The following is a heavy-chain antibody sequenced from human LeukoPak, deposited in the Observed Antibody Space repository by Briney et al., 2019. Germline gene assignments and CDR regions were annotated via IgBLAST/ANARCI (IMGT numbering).Heavy chain of an antibody. D-gene: IGHD3-22*01. CDR3: ARKYYDSSGYHFGH. V-gene: IGHV4-59*01. CDR2: FYYSGST. Sequence: SETLSLTCTVSGGSISSYYWSWIRQPPGKGLEWIGFFYYSGSTNYNPSLKSRVIISVDASKNQFSLKLSSVTAADTAMYYCARKYYDSSGYHFGHWGQGTLVTVSS. CDR1: GGSISSYY. J-gene: IGHJ4*02.